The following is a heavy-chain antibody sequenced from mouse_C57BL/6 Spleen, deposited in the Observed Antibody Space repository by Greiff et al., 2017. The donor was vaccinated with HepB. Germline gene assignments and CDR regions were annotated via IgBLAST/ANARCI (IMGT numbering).Heavy chain of an antibody. V-gene: IGHV1-42*01. J-gene: IGHJ4*01. CDR3: ARRKREGDYAMDY. CDR2: INPSTGGT. CDR1: GYSFTGYY. Sequence: VQLQQSGPELVKPGASVKISCKASGYSFTGYYMNWVKQSPEKSLEWIGEINPSTGGTTYNQKFKAKATLTVDKSSSTAYMQLKSLTSEDSAVYYCARRKREGDYAMDYWGQGTSVTVSS.